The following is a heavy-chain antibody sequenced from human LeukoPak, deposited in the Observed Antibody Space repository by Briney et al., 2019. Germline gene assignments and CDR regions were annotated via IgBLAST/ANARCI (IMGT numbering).Heavy chain of an antibody. J-gene: IGHJ6*03. Sequence: GGSLRLSCAASGFTFSSYAMSWVRQAPGKGLEWVSAISGSGGSTYYADFVKGRFTISRDNSKNTLYLQMNSLRAEDTAVYYCAKGGVVVIANYYYYMDVWGKGTTVTVSS. CDR2: ISGSGGST. V-gene: IGHV3-23*01. CDR1: GFTFSSYA. D-gene: IGHD2-21*01. CDR3: AKGGVVVIANYYYYMDV.